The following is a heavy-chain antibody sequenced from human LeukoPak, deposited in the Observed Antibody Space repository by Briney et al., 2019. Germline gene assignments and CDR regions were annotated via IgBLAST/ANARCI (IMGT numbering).Heavy chain of an antibody. J-gene: IGHJ5*02. D-gene: IGHD2/OR15-2a*01. CDR2: LNPNTGGT. Sequence: ASVKLSCKASGYSFPKYYIHWVRLAPGKGLEWMGWLNPNTGGTRYSQTCEGRVTMTRDTSISAAYMELSSIKSDDTAIYYCAKSLASTTVYSWFAPWGQGTLITVST. CDR3: AKSLASTTVYSWFAP. V-gene: IGHV1-2*02. CDR1: GYSFPKYY.